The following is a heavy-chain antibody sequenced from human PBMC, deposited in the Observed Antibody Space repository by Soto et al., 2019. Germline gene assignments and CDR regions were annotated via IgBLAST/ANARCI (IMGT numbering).Heavy chain of an antibody. Sequence: PGGSLRLSCAASGFNFHNLAIGWLRQAPGKGLEWVSVMSYSGDLTYYADSVKGRFTISRDNSKNTLYLQMDSLRADDTAVYYCAKDATRTSGWYYFDYWGQGALVTVSS. V-gene: IGHV3-23*01. CDR2: MSYSGDLT. CDR3: AKDATRTSGWYYFDY. CDR1: GFNFHNLA. D-gene: IGHD6-19*01. J-gene: IGHJ4*02.